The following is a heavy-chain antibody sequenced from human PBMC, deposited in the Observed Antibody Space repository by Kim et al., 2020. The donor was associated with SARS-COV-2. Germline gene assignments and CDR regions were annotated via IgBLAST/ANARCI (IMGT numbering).Heavy chain of an antibody. CDR3: ARMFEDYYGSGSSPYGMDV. D-gene: IGHD3-10*01. CDR1: GFSLSTSGMC. Sequence: SGPTLVNPTQTLTLTCTFSGFSLSTSGMCVSWIRQPPGKALEWLALIDWDDDKYYSTSLKTRLTISKDTSKNQVVLTMTNMDPVDTATYYCARMFEDYYGSGSSPYGMDVWGQGTTVTVSS. J-gene: IGHJ6*02. CDR2: IDWDDDK. V-gene: IGHV2-70*01.